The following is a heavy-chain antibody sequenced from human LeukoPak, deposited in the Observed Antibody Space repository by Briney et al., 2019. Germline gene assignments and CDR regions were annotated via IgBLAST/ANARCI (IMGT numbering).Heavy chain of an antibody. CDR2: INHSGST. Sequence: SETLSLTCAVYGGSFSGYYWSWIRQPPGKGLEWIGKINHSGSTNYNPSLKSRVTISVDTSKNQFSLKLSSVTAADTAVYYCATSVRGASAAWFDPWGQGTLVTVSS. V-gene: IGHV4-34*01. CDR3: ATSVRGASAAWFDP. J-gene: IGHJ5*02. CDR1: GGSFSGYY. D-gene: IGHD3-10*01.